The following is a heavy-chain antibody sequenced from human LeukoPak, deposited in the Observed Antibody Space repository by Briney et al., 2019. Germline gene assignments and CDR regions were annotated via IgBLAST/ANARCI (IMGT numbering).Heavy chain of an antibody. J-gene: IGHJ4*02. CDR3: AAEPTATAGVLDN. CDR2: IYYSGST. V-gene: IGHV4-30-4*01. CDR1: GGSISSGDYH. D-gene: IGHD6-13*01. Sequence: SETLSLTCTVSGGSISSGDYHWSWIRQPPGKGLEWIGYIYYSGSTYYNPSLRSRVTISEDTSKNQFSLKLSSVTAADTAVYYCAAEPTATAGVLDNWGQGTLVTVST.